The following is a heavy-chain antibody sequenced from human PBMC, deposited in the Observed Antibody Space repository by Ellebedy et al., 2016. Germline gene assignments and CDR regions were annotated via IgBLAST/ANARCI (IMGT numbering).Heavy chain of an antibody. J-gene: IGHJ5*02. Sequence: GGSLRLXXAPSGLTVSSFFMSWVRQTPGKGLEWVSTISGDGRSTYLADSVKGRFIISRDNSKNTLYLQMNSLRAEDTALYYCARLISSWGQGTLVTVSS. D-gene: IGHD2-21*01. CDR2: ISGDGRST. CDR3: ARLISS. CDR1: GLTVSSFF. V-gene: IGHV3-23*01.